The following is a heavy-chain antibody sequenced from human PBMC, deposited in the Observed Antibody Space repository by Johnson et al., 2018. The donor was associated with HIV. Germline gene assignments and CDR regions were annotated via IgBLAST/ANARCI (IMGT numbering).Heavy chain of an antibody. CDR2: ISYDGSNK. Sequence: QVQLVESGGGVVQPGRSLRLSCAASQFTFSNYGMHWVRQAPGKGLEWVAVISYDGSNKYYADSVKGRFTISRDNSKNTLYLQMNSLRAEDTAVYYCASEMNAGNDAFDIWGQGTMVTVSS. CDR3: ASEMNAGNDAFDI. J-gene: IGHJ3*02. CDR1: QFTFSNYG. V-gene: IGHV3-30*03.